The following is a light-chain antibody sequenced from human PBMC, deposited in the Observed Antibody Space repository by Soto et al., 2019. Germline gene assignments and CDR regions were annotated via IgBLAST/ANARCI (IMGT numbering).Light chain of an antibody. CDR3: QQYNSYSWT. V-gene: IGKV1-5*03. J-gene: IGKJ1*01. CDR2: KAA. Sequence: DIQMTQSPSTLSASVGDRVTITCRSSQSISSGLAWYQQKPGKAPKLLIYKAASLESGGPSRFSGSGSGTEFTLTISSLQPDDFATYYCQQYNSYSWTVGQATKV. CDR1: QSISSG.